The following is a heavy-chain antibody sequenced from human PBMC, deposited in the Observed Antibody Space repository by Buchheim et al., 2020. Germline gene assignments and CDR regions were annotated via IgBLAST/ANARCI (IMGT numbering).Heavy chain of an antibody. D-gene: IGHD6-19*01. CDR1: GFTFSSYA. V-gene: IGHV3-23*01. CDR2: ISGSGSST. CDR3: AKTLLVACTPYYFDN. J-gene: IGHJ4*02. Sequence: EVQLLESGGGLVLPGGSLRLSCAASGFTFSSYAMSWVRQAPGKGLEWVSAISGSGSSTYYAASVKGRFTISRDNSKNTLYLQMNSLRADDTAVFYCAKTLLVACTPYYFDNWGQGTL.